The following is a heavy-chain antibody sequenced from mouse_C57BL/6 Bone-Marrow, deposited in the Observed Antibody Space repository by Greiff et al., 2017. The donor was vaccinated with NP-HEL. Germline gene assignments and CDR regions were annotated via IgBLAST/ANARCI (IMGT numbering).Heavy chain of an antibody. V-gene: IGHV1-54*01. D-gene: IGHD3-2*01. CDR1: GYAFTNYL. CDR3: AREETDYFDY. J-gene: IGHJ2*01. Sequence: ESGAELVRPGTSVKVSCKASGYAFTNYLIEWVKQRPGQGLEWIGVINPGSGGTNYNEKFKGKATLTADKSSSTAYMQLSSLTSEDSAVYFCAREETDYFDYWGQGTTLTVSS. CDR2: INPGSGGT.